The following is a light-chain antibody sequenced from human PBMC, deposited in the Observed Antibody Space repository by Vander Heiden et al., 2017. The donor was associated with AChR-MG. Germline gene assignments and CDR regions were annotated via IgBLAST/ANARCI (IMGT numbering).Light chain of an antibody. CDR2: DNH. Sequence: QSVLTQPPSVSEAAGQRVTISRTGSTSHIGGGYDVHWSQQLPGRAPTLLIQDNHSRPSGVPDRFSGSKSGTSASLTITGLQAEDEADYHCLSYDSSRGGFYVFGSGTRVTVL. CDR3: LSYDSSRGGFYV. CDR1: TSHIGGGYD. V-gene: IGLV1-40*01. J-gene: IGLJ1*01.